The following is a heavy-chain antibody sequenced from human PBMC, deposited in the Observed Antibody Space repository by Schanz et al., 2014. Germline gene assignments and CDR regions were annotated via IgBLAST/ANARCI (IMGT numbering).Heavy chain of an antibody. D-gene: IGHD3-10*01. CDR3: AVLGGFGELPLDY. CDR2: ISLDGSNQ. CDR1: GFTFSDYY. V-gene: IGHV3-30*03. Sequence: QVQLVESGGTLVKPGGSLRLSCVVSGFTFSDYYMSWIRQAPGKGLEWVAIISLDGSNQYYADSVKGRFTISRDNSKNTLYLQMNSLRAEDTAVYYCAVLGGFGELPLDYRGQGTLVTVSS. J-gene: IGHJ4*02.